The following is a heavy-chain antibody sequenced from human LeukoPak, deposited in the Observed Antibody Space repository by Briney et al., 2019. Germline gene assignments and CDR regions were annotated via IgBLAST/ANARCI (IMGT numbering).Heavy chain of an antibody. J-gene: IGHJ5*02. Sequence: SETLSLTCAVSGGSISSGGYSWSWIRQPPGKGLEWIGYISHSGSTFYNPSLRSRVTISVDRSKNQFSLKLSSVTAADTAEYYCASGTHSTEFDPWGQGTLVTVSS. CDR1: GGSISSGGYS. CDR3: ASGTHSTEFDP. V-gene: IGHV4-30-2*01. D-gene: IGHD3-10*01. CDR2: ISHSGST.